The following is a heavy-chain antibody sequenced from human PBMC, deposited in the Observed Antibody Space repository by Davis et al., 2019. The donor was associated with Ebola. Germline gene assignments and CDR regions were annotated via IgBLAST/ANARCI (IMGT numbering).Heavy chain of an antibody. Sequence: SETLSLTCTVSGGSISSYYWSWIRQPPGKGLEWIGYIYYSGSTNYNPSLKSRVTISVDRSKNQFSLKLSSVTAADTAVYYCARATLTYSGYPYYFDYWGQGTLVTVSS. D-gene: IGHD5-12*01. V-gene: IGHV4-59*12. J-gene: IGHJ4*02. CDR3: ARATLTYSGYPYYFDY. CDR1: GGSISSYY. CDR2: IYYSGST.